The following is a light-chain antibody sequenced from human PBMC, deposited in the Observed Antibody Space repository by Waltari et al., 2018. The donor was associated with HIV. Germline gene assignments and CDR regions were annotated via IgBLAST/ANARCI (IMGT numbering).Light chain of an antibody. V-gene: IGLV3-1*01. CDR3: QASDTSTAPPV. CDR2: HDT. CDR1: DLGHRF. Sequence: SAELTQPPSVSVSPGQTATITCSGADLGHRFASWYQQKPGQSPVLLILHDTTRPSGSPERFSGSSSGNTATLTISDTQAMDEADYYCQASDTSTAPPVFGTGTKVTVL. J-gene: IGLJ1*01.